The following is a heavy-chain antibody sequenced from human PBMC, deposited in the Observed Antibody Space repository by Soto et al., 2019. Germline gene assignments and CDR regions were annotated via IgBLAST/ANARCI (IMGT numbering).Heavy chain of an antibody. CDR1: GFTFSSYG. J-gene: IGHJ3*02. Sequence: QVQLVESGGGVVQPGRSLRLSCAASGFTFSSYGMHWVRQAPGKGLEWVAVISYDGSNKYYADSVKGRFTISRDNSKNTLYLQMNSLRAEDTAVYYCAKDQDYGDYGRAAFDIWGQGTMVTVSS. D-gene: IGHD4-17*01. CDR3: AKDQDYGDYGRAAFDI. V-gene: IGHV3-30*18. CDR2: ISYDGSNK.